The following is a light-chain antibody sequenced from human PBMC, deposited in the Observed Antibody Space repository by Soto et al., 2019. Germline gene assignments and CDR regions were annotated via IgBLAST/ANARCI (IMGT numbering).Light chain of an antibody. J-gene: IGLJ3*02. CDR1: SSDVGSYNR. V-gene: IGLV2-18*02. CDR2: EVS. Sequence: QSVLTQPPSVSGSPGQSVTISCTGTSSDVGSYNRVSWDQQPPGTAPKLMIYEVSNRPSGVHDRFFGSKSGNTASLTISGLQDEDEADYYCSSFTSSNTWVFGGGTKLTVL. CDR3: SSFTSSNTWV.